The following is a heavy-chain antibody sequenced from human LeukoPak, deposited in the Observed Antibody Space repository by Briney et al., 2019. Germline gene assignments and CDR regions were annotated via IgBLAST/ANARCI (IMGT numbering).Heavy chain of an antibody. CDR3: ARLVPERFFQLNPEGYYDY. CDR1: DEPFSGYY. D-gene: IGHD3-3*01. CDR2: INRNGNT. J-gene: IGHJ4*02. Sequence: RTSETLSLTCAISDEPFSGYYWGWIRQPPGKGLELIGEINRNGNTDYNPSLKSRVSMSIDTSNNQFSLKLISVTAADTAVYYCARLVPERFFQLNPEGYYDYWGQGTLVTVSS. V-gene: IGHV4-34*01.